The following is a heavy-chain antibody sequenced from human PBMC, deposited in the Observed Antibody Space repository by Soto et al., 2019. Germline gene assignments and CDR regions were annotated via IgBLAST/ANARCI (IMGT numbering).Heavy chain of an antibody. D-gene: IGHD3-10*01. CDR3: ARDQIDYYGSGTLYYYYGMDV. J-gene: IGHJ6*02. V-gene: IGHV3-53*01. Sequence: GGSLRLSCAASGFTVSSNYMSWVRQAPGKGLEWVSVIYSGGSTYYADSVKGRFTISRDNSKNTLYLQMNSLRAEDTAVYYCARDQIDYYGSGTLYYYYGMDVWGQGTTVTVSS. CDR2: IYSGGST. CDR1: GFTVSSNY.